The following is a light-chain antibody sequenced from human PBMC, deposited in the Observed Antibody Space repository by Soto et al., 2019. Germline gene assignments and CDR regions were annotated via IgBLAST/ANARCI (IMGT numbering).Light chain of an antibody. V-gene: IGKV1-39*01. Sequence: DIQMTQSPSSLSASVGDRVTITCRASQSISSYLNWYQQKPGKAPKLLIYAASSLQSGVPSRFSGSGSGTDFTLTISILQPEDFATYYCQQSYSTPDTFGGGTKVEIK. CDR1: QSISSY. J-gene: IGKJ4*01. CDR3: QQSYSTPDT. CDR2: AAS.